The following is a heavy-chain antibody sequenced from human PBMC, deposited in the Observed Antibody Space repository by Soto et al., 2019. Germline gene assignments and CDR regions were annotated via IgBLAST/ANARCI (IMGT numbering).Heavy chain of an antibody. J-gene: IGHJ4*02. CDR2: IYYSGST. D-gene: IGHD6-13*01. Sequence: QVQLQESGPGLVKPSQTLSLTCTVSGGSISSGDYYWSWIRQPPGKGLEWIGYIYYSGSTYYNPSLKSRVTISVDTSKNQFSLKLSSVTATDTAVYYCARDSSSWLRGRYFDYWGQGTLVTVSS. CDR1: GGSISSGDYY. CDR3: ARDSSSWLRGRYFDY. V-gene: IGHV4-30-4*01.